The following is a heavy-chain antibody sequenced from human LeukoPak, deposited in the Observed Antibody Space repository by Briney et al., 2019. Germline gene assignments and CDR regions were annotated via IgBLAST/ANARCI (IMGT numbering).Heavy chain of an antibody. V-gene: IGHV4-59*08. J-gene: IGHJ6*03. Sequence: TSETLSLTCTVSGGSISSYYWSWIRQPPGKGLEWIGYIYYSGGTNYNPSLKSRVTISVDTSKNQFSLKLSSVTAADTAVYYCARPNYDFWSGYYYYYMDVWGKGTTATVSS. CDR3: ARPNYDFWSGYYYYYMDV. CDR1: GGSISSYY. CDR2: IYYSGGT. D-gene: IGHD3-3*01.